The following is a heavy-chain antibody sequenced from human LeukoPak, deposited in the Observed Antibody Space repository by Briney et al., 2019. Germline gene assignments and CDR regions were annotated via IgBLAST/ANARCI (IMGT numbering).Heavy chain of an antibody. CDR2: MNPNSGNT. CDR1: GYTLTSYD. V-gene: IGHV1-8*01. D-gene: IGHD3-10*01. J-gene: IGHJ6*02. CDR3: ARPTMVRGVMSYYYYYGMDV. Sequence: ASVKVSCKASGYTLTSYDINWVRQATGQGLEWMGWMNPNSGNTGYAQKFQGRVTMTRNTSISTAYMELSSLRSEDTAVYYCARPTMVRGVMSYYYYYGMDVWGQGTTVTVSS.